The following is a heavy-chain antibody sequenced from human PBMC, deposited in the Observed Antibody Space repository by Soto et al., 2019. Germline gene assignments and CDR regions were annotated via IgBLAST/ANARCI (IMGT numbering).Heavy chain of an antibody. CDR1: GFTFSSYE. CDR2: ISSSGSTI. V-gene: IGHV3-48*03. J-gene: IGHJ6*02. CDR3: ARAWGASSSWYSSYYYGMDV. Sequence: GGSLRLSCAAAGFTFSSYEMNWVRQAPGKGLEWVSYISSSGSTIYYADSVKGRFTISRDNAKNSLYLQMNSLRAEDTAVYYCARAWGASSSWYSSYYYGMDVWGQGTTVTASS. D-gene: IGHD6-13*01.